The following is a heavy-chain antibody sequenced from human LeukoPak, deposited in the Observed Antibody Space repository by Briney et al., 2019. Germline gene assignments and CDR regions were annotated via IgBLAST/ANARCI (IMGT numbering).Heavy chain of an antibody. CDR3: VREYMGRGLNYGMDV. CDR2: INPNSGGT. Sequence: ASVKVSCKASGYTFTGYYMHWVRQAPGQGLEWMGWINPNSGGTNYAQKFQGWVTMTRDTSISTAYMELSRLRSDDTAVYYCVREYMGRGLNYGMDVWGQGTTVTVPS. CDR1: GYTFTGYY. J-gene: IGHJ6*02. V-gene: IGHV1-2*04. D-gene: IGHD3-10*01.